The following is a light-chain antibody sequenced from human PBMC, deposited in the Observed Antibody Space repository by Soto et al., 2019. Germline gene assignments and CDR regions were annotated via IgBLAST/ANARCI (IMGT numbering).Light chain of an antibody. CDR1: HSVNSH. V-gene: IGKV3-15*01. J-gene: IGKJ5*01. Sequence: MMTTQSPATLSVSPGERVPLSCRTSHSVNSHVAWYQPKPGQAPSLLLYGASTRATGIPVRFSGSGFGTEFTLTIRSLKSEEFAVYYCQQYKNWPLVGQGTQVENK. CDR2: GAS. CDR3: QQYKNWPL.